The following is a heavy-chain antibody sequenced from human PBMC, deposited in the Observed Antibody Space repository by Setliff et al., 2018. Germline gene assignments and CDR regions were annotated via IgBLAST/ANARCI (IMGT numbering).Heavy chain of an antibody. Sequence: SETLSLTCSVSGGSISSGSDYWTWIRQPAGKGLEWIGYIYYSGSTNYNPSLKSRVTISVDTSKNQFSLRLISVTAADTAVYYCARAISGWYSAHYYYMDVWGKGTTVTVSS. V-gene: IGHV4-61*10. CDR1: GGSISSGSDY. CDR2: IYYSGST. J-gene: IGHJ6*03. CDR3: ARAISGWYSAHYYYMDV. D-gene: IGHD6-19*01.